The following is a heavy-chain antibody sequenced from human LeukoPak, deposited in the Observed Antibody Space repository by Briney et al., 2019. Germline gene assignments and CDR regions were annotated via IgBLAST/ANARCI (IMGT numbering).Heavy chain of an antibody. CDR3: ARVSEPVMAMAVLLFRCSWFDP. Sequence: SETLSLTCTVSGGSISSYYWSWIRQPPGKGLERVWYIYYSGSTNYNPSLKSRVTISVETSKNQSSLNLSSVTATDTTVYYCARVSEPVMAMAVLLFRCSWFDPGGQGTLVTVSS. CDR1: GGSISSYY. J-gene: IGHJ5*02. V-gene: IGHV4-59*01. CDR2: IYYSGST. D-gene: IGHD5-18*01.